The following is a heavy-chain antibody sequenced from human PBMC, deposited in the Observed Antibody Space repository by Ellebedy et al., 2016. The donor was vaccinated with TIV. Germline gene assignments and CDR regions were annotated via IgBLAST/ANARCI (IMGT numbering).Heavy chain of an antibody. V-gene: IGHV3-15*07. J-gene: IGHJ3*02. CDR1: GLSFSNVW. CDR3: ATDSDSTGLYDDAFDI. Sequence: GESLKISCAASGLSFSNVWMHWVRQAPGKGLGWVGRMKSKIDGGTTDYAAPVKGRFTISRDDSKKTVSLQMNSLKIEDTAVDYCATDSDSTGLYDDAFDIWGQGTMVTVSS. D-gene: IGHD3-22*01. CDR2: MKSKIDGGTT.